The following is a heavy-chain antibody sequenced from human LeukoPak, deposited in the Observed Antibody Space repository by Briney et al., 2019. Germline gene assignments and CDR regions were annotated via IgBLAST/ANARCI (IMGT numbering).Heavy chain of an antibody. D-gene: IGHD2-15*01. Sequence: GGSLRLSCAASGFTFRSYAMCWVRQAPGKGPEWVSGITESGDITYYADSVQGRFIISRDNSKNTLSLQMNSLRVEDTATYYCAKYRSGVTRSGYWGQGTVVTVSS. J-gene: IGHJ4*02. CDR1: GFTFRSYA. CDR3: AKYRSGVTRSGY. CDR2: ITESGDIT. V-gene: IGHV3-23*01.